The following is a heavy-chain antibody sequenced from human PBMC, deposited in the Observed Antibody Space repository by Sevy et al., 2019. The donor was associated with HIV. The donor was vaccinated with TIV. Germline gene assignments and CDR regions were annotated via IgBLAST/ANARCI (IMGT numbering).Heavy chain of an antibody. Sequence: GGSLRLSCTASGFTFGDYCMSWVRQAPGKGLEWVAFLKSDVYGGKVDHAASVRGRFVISRDDSKTMAYLKMNDLKTEDTGVYYCTRWKAAQSIFDYWGQGALVTVSS. CDR1: GFTFGDYC. V-gene: IGHV3-49*04. J-gene: IGHJ4*02. CDR3: TRWKAAQSIFDY. D-gene: IGHD6-13*01. CDR2: LKSDVYGGKV.